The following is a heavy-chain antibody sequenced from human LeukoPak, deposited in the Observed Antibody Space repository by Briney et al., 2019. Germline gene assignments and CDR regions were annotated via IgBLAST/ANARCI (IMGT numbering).Heavy chain of an antibody. D-gene: IGHD2-2*01. J-gene: IGHJ4*02. CDR3: ARVCSTTSCYDH. CDR1: GFTFSSYW. V-gene: IGHV3-74*01. CDR2: INSDGSTT. Sequence: GGSLRLSCAASGFTFSSYWMHWVRQAPGRGLVWVSRINSDGSTTTYADSVKGRFTISRDNAKNTLYLQMNSLRAEDTAVYYCARVCSTTSCYDHWGQGILVTVSS.